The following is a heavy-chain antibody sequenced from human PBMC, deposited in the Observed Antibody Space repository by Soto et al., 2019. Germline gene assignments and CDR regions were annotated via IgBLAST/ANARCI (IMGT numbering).Heavy chain of an antibody. CDR2: ISSSTSFI. Sequence: ELHLVESGGGLVKPGGSLRLSCAASELTFSSYGMNWVRQAPGKGLEWVSAISSSTSFIHYADSVKGRFTISRDNAKNSLYLQMNSLRAEDTAMYYCASGYYDSIGFYFDSWGQGTLVTVSS. J-gene: IGHJ4*02. V-gene: IGHV3-21*01. D-gene: IGHD3-22*01. CDR1: ELTFSSYG. CDR3: ASGYYDSIGFYFDS.